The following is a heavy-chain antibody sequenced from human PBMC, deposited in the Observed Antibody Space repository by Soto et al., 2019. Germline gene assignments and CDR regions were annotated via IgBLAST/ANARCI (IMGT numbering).Heavy chain of an antibody. CDR2: INPSGGST. J-gene: IGHJ4*02. D-gene: IGHD6-19*01. CDR1: GYTFTSYY. V-gene: IGHV1-46*01. CDR3: ARSSFLIPVADH. Sequence: GASVKVSCKASGYTFTSYYMHWVRQAPGQGLEWMGIINPSGGSTSYAQKFQGRVTMTRDASTSTAYMELSSLRSEDTAVYYCARSSFLIPVADHWGQGTLVTVYS.